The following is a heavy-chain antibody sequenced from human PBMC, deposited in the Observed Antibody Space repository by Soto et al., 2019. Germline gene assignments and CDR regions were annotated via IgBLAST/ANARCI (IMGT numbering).Heavy chain of an antibody. Sequence: SVKVSCKASGFTFTSSAMQWVRQARGQRLEWIGWIVVGSGNTNYAQKFQERVTITRDMSTSTAYMELSSLRSEDTAVYYCAAYKDQNYDSSGGSMDVWGQGTTVTVSS. CDR2: IVVGSGNT. J-gene: IGHJ6*02. V-gene: IGHV1-58*02. D-gene: IGHD3-22*01. CDR3: AAYKDQNYDSSGGSMDV. CDR1: GFTFTSSA.